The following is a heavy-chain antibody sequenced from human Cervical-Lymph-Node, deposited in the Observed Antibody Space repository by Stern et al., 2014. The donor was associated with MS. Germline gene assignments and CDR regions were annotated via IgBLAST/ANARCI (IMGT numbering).Heavy chain of an antibody. CDR2: INTKTGKS. J-gene: IGHJ4*02. V-gene: IGHV7-4-1*02. CDR1: GYNFTNFA. Sequence: QLVQSGSELKKPGASVRVSCKVSGYNFTNFAMNWVRQAPGQGLEWMGWINTKTGKSTYAQDFTGRFVFSLDTSLSTAHLQISSLKAEDTAIYYCARDFVDIPMITRSDYLDSWGQGTLVTVSS. D-gene: IGHD5-18*01. CDR3: ARDFVDIPMITRSDYLDS.